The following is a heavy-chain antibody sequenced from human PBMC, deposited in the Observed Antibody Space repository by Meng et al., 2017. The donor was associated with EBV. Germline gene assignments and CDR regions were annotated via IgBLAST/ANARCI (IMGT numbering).Heavy chain of an antibody. CDR3: ACRGDRTDY. D-gene: IGHD2-21*02. J-gene: IGHJ4*02. CDR1: GYTFTSEG. CDR2: ISAYNGNT. V-gene: IGHV1-18*01. Sequence: QGERVQSGAGGKKPGASVKVSCKASGYTFTSEGISGVRQAPGQGLEWMGWISAYNGNTNYAQKHKGRVTMTTDTSTSTAYMELRSLRSDNTAVYYCACRGDRTDYWGQGTLVTVSS.